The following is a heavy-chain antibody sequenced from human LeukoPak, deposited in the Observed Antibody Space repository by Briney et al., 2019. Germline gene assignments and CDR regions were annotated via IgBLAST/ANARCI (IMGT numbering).Heavy chain of an antibody. J-gene: IGHJ4*02. CDR3: GRERGGRRVWYFDY. Sequence: GRSLRLSWAASGFTFSNYGMHWVRQAPGKGLEWVADILDDGSYKYYGDCVKSQFTIPRDKSKNTLYLQMSSLRAEDTAGYYCGRERGGRRVWYFDYWGQGTLVTVSS. CDR1: GFTFSNYG. D-gene: IGHD3-16*01. V-gene: IGHV3-33*01. CDR2: ILDDGSYK.